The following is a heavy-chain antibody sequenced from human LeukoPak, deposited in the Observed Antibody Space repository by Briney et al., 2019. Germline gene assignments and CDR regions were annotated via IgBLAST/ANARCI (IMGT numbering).Heavy chain of an antibody. J-gene: IGHJ4*02. D-gene: IGHD6-13*01. CDR2: ISGSGGST. CDR3: TTVPYSSSWSYYFDY. CDR1: GFTFSSYA. Sequence: GGSLRLSCAASGFTFSSYAMSWVRQAPGKGLEWVSAISGSGGSTYYADSVKGRFTISRDNSKNTLYLQMNSLKTEDTAVYYCTTVPYSSSWSYYFDYWGQGTLVTVSS. V-gene: IGHV3-23*01.